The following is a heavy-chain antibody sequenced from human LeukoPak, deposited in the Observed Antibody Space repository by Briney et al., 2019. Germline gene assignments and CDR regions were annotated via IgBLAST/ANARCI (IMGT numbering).Heavy chain of an antibody. CDR1: GITFSSYA. CDR2: ISGSGGST. J-gene: IGHJ4*02. Sequence: GGSLRLSCAVSGITFSSYAMSWVRQAPGKGLEWVSAISGSGGSTYYADSVKGRFTISRDNSKNTLYLQMNSLRAEDTAVYYCAKDPYSGSYFDFWSQGTLVTVSS. D-gene: IGHD1-26*01. V-gene: IGHV3-23*01. CDR3: AKDPYSGSYFDF.